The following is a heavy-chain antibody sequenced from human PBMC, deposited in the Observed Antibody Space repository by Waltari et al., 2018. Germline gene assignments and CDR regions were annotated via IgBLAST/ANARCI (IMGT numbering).Heavy chain of an antibody. CDR3: ARGGSGDDAFDI. D-gene: IGHD2-15*01. V-gene: IGHV4-31*03. CDR1: GGTISSGGYY. J-gene: IGHJ3*02. Sequence: QVQLQESGPGLVKPSQTLSLTCTVSGGTISSGGYYWSWIRQHPGKGLEWIVYIYYSGSTYYNPSLKSRVTISVDTSKNQFSLKLSSVTAADTAVYYCARGGSGDDAFDIWGQGTMVTVSS. CDR2: IYYSGST.